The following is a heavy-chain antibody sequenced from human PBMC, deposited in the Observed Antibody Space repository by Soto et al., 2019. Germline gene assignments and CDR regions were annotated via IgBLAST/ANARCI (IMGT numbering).Heavy chain of an antibody. J-gene: IGHJ4*02. CDR3: ARLPSRHLVDY. CDR2: MFYGVST. V-gene: IGHV4-39*01. Sequence: SETLSLTCTVSGSSINSSGYYWGWIRQPPGKGLEWIGSMFYGVSTYYNPSLKSRVTVSVDTSKNQFSLNLRPVTAADTAVYYCARLPSRHLVDYWGQGTLVTVSS. CDR1: GSSINSSGYY. D-gene: IGHD3-3*02.